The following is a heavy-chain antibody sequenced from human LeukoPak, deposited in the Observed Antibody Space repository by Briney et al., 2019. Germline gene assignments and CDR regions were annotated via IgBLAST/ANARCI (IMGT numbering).Heavy chain of an antibody. CDR1: GGTFSSYA. J-gene: IGHJ6*02. V-gene: IGHV1-18*01. D-gene: IGHD4-11*01. CDR3: ARDAVTIDYYYYGMDV. Sequence: ASVKVSCKASGGTFSSYAISWVRQAPGQGLEWMGWISAYNGNTNYAQKLQGRVTMTTDTSTSTAYMELRSLRSDDTAVYYCARDAVTIDYYYYGMDVWGQGTTVTVSS. CDR2: ISAYNGNT.